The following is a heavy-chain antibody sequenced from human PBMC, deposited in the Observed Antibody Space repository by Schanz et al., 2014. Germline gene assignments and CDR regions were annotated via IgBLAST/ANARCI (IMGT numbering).Heavy chain of an antibody. CDR3: ARGIGGYGANNYVDS. CDR2: INTANGNA. Sequence: QVQVVQSGAELKKPGASAKASCKASGYTFSSHGIHWLRQAPGQSLEWMGWINTANGNAKYSANCQARVTITRNTSASTAYMELSSLRSEDTAVYSCARGIGGYGANNYVDSWGQGALVTVSS. D-gene: IGHD5-12*01. J-gene: IGHJ4*02. V-gene: IGHV1-3*04. CDR1: GYTFSSHG.